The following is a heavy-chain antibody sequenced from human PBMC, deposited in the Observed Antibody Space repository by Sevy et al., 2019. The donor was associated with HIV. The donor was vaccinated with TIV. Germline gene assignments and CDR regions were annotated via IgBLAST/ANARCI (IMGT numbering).Heavy chain of an antibody. D-gene: IGHD2-15*01. Sequence: GGSLRLSCAVSGFTVSSNYMSWVRQAPGKGLEWVSVIYSGGSTYYADSVKGRFTISRDNSKNTLYLQMNSLRAEDTAVYYCARVHSRYCSGGSCYYYYYMDVWGKGTTVTVSS. CDR2: IYSGGST. V-gene: IGHV3-53*01. CDR3: ARVHSRYCSGGSCYYYYYMDV. J-gene: IGHJ6*03. CDR1: GFTVSSNY.